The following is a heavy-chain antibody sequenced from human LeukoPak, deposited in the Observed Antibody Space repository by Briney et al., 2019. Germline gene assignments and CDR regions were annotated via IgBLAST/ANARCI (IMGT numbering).Heavy chain of an antibody. V-gene: IGHV3-23*01. CDR3: AKVYCSSTSCECFDY. Sequence: GGSLRLSCAASRFTFSSYAMSWVRQAPGQGLELVSAISGSGGSTYYADSVRGRFTISRDNSKNTLYPQMNSLRAEDTAVYYCAKVYCSSTSCECFDYWGQGTLVTVSS. J-gene: IGHJ4*02. CDR1: RFTFSSYA. D-gene: IGHD2-2*01. CDR2: ISGSGGST.